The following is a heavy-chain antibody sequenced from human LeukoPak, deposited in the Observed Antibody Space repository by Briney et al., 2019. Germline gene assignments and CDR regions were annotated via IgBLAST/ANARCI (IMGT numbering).Heavy chain of an antibody. D-gene: IGHD3/OR15-3a*01. CDR3: AKWTLRAGGMDV. Sequence: GGSLSLSCAASGFTFKSYAMGWVRQAPGGGLEWVAHIKEDGSKKYYADSVKGRFTISRDNAKNSLSLQMNSLRGEDTAVYFWAKWTLRAGGMDVWGQGTTVTVSS. J-gene: IGHJ6*02. CDR2: IKEDGSKK. V-gene: IGHV3-7*02. CDR1: GFTFKSYA.